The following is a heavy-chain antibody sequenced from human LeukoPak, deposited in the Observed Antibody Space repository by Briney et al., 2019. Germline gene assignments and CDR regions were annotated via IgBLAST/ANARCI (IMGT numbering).Heavy chain of an antibody. D-gene: IGHD2-15*01. Sequence: GGSLRLSCAASGFTVSSNYMSWVRQAPGKGLEWVSVIYSGGSTYYADSVKGRFTISRDNAKNSLYLQMNSLRAEDTAVYYCARGGEVVVAATDNWFDPWGQGTLVTVSS. CDR3: ARGGEVVVAATDNWFDP. CDR2: IYSGGST. V-gene: IGHV3-53*01. J-gene: IGHJ5*02. CDR1: GFTVSSNY.